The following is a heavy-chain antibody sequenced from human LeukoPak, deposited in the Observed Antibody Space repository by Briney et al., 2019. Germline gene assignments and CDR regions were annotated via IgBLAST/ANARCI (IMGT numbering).Heavy chain of an antibody. Sequence: SETLSLTCTVSGGSITSSSYYWGWIRQPPGKGLEWIGSIYYTGSTFYNPSLKSRVTISVDTSKNQSSMKLSSVTAADTAVYFCARGLRDGYTLFYFDYWGQGTLVTVSS. CDR3: ARGLRDGYTLFYFDY. J-gene: IGHJ4*02. CDR1: GGSITSSSYY. D-gene: IGHD5-24*01. CDR2: IYYTGST. V-gene: IGHV4-39*01.